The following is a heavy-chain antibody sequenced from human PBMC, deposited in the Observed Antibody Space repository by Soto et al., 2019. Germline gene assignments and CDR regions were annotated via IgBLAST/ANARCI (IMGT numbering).Heavy chain of an antibody. V-gene: IGHV3-23*01. J-gene: IGHJ4*02. CDR1: VFPFSSYA. CDR2: ISGSGGST. CDR3: ANGGSGYDLFFY. D-gene: IGHD5-12*01. Sequence: GGSLRLSCAASVFPFSSYAMSWVRQAPGKGLEWVSAISGSGGSTYYADSVKGRFTISRDNSKNTLYLQMNSLRAEDTAVYYCANGGSGYDLFFYWGQGTLVTVSS.